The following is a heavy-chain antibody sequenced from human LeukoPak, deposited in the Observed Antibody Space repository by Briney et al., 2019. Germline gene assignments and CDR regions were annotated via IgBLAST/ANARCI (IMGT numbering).Heavy chain of an antibody. CDR1: GFTISGYW. V-gene: IGHV3-74*01. J-gene: IGHJ4*02. CDR2: INSDATST. Sequence: PGGSLRLSCAASGFTISGYWMHWVRQAPGKGLLWVSHINSDATSTTVADSVKGRFTISRDNSKNTLYLQMNSLRAEDTAVYYCAKDPMTTVTTVDSDWGQGTLVTVSS. D-gene: IGHD4-17*01. CDR3: AKDPMTTVTTVDSD.